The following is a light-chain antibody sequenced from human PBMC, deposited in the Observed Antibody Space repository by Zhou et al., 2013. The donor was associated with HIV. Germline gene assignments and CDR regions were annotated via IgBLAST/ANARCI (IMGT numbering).Light chain of an antibody. CDR1: PGISSA. CDR3: LQHNSYPF. CDR2: DAF. Sequence: IQMTQSPSSLSASIGDRVTITCRASPGISSALAWYQQKPGKAPKLLIYDAFSLESGVPSRFSGSGSGTEFTLTISSLQPEDFATYCLQHNSYPFFGGGTKVE. J-gene: IGKJ4*01. V-gene: IGKV1-13*02.